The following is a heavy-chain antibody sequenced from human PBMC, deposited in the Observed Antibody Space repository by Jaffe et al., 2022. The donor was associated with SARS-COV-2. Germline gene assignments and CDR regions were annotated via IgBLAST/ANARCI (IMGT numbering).Heavy chain of an antibody. V-gene: IGHV3-7*01. CDR1: GFSFSDSW. J-gene: IGHJ6*04. Sequence: EVQLVESGGGLVQPGGSLRISCAASGFSFSDSWMGWVRQAPGKGLEWVANINADGGGRNYVDSVKGRFTISRDNAKNSVYLHMDSLRVEDTGVYYCTRNEAWGKGTTITVSS. CDR2: INADGGGR. CDR3: TRNEA.